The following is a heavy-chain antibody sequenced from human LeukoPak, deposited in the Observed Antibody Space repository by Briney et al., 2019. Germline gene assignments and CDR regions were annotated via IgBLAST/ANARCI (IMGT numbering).Heavy chain of an antibody. D-gene: IGHD3-10*01. Sequence: GGSLSLSRAASGFTYSRYWMNWVRQAPGKGLECVANVRQDGSDKYYVESAKGRLTISRDNAKNSLFLQMNSLTADDTAVHYWVRAHHPGGWFDPWGQGTLVTVSS. V-gene: IGHV3-7*04. CDR2: VRQDGSDK. J-gene: IGHJ5*02. CDR3: VRAHHPGGWFDP. CDR1: GFTYSRYW.